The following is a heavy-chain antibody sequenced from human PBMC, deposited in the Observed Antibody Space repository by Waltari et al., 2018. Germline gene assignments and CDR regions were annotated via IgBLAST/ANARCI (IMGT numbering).Heavy chain of an antibody. CDR3: ARGPSIVGATYAFDL. CDR1: GGSISSVDYY. V-gene: IGHV4-30-4*08. D-gene: IGHD1-26*01. CDR2: ISYSGNT. J-gene: IGHJ3*01. Sequence: QVQLQESGPGVVKPSQTLSLTCTVPGGSISSVDYYWSWIRPSPGKGLEWIWYISYSGNTYYNPSLKSRVAISGDMSKNQFSLRLSSVTAADTAVYYCARGPSIVGATYAFDLWGQGTTVTVSA.